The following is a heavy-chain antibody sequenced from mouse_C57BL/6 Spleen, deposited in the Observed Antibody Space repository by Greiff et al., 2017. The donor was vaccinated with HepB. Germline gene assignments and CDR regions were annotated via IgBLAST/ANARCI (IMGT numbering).Heavy chain of an antibody. V-gene: IGHV1-69*01. J-gene: IGHJ4*01. Sequence: QVQLKQPGAELVMPGASVKLSCKASGYTFTSYWMHWVKQRPGQGLEWIGEIDPSDSYTNYNQKFKGKSTLTVDKSSSTAYMQLSSLTSEDSAVYYCARGRFITTDYYAMDYWGQGTSVTVSS. CDR2: IDPSDSYT. D-gene: IGHD1-1*01. CDR1: GYTFTSYW. CDR3: ARGRFITTDYYAMDY.